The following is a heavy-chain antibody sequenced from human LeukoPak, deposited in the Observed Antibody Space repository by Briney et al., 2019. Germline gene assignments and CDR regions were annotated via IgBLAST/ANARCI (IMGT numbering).Heavy chain of an antibody. D-gene: IGHD6-19*01. CDR2: MYTSGTT. J-gene: IGHJ4*02. Sequence: PSETLSLTCTVSGGSISSYYWSWIRQPAGKGLEWIGRMYTSGTTNYNPSLKSRVSMSLDTSKNRFSLTVNSVTAADTAVYYCAYSSGWHFFDHWGRGTLVTVSS. V-gene: IGHV4-4*07. CDR3: AYSSGWHFFDH. CDR1: GGSISSYY.